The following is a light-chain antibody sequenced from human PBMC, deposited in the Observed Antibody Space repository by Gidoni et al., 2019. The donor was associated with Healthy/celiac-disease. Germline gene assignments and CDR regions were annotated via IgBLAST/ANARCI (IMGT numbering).Light chain of an antibody. Sequence: QSALTQPRSVSGSPGQSVTISCTGTSSDVGGYNYVSWYQQHPGKAPKLMIYDLRKRPSGVPDRFSGSKSGNTASLTISGLQAEDEADYYCCSYAGSYTVVFGGGTKLTVL. J-gene: IGLJ2*01. CDR3: CSYAGSYTVV. CDR2: DLR. V-gene: IGLV2-11*01. CDR1: SSDVGGYNY.